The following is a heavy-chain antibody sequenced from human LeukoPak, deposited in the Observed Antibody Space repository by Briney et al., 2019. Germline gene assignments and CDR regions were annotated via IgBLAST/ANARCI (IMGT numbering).Heavy chain of an antibody. D-gene: IGHD6-13*01. CDR2: ICYSGAS. V-gene: IGHV4-61*01. CDR1: GGSVSSDSYY. CDR3: ARVPSAAAPLLFDY. J-gene: IGHJ4*02. Sequence: SETLSLTCTVSGGSVSSDSYYWSWIRQPPGKGLEWIGYICYSGASNYNPSLQSRVTISVDTSKNQFSLKLSSVTAADTAVYYCARVPSAAAPLLFDYWGQGTLVTVSS.